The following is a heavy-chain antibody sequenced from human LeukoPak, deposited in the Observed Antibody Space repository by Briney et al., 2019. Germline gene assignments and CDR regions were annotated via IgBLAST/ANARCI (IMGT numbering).Heavy chain of an antibody. CDR3: ARVQGGATTY. Sequence: SETLSLTCTVSGGSISSYYWSWIRQPPGKGLEWIGYIYYSGSTNYNPSLKSRVTISVDTSKNQSSLKLSSVTAADTAVYYCARVQGGATTYWGQGTLVTVSS. CDR2: IYYSGST. J-gene: IGHJ4*02. D-gene: IGHD1-26*01. V-gene: IGHV4-59*01. CDR1: GGSISSYY.